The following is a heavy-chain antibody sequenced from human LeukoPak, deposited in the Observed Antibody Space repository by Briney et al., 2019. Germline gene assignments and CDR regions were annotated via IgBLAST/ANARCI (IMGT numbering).Heavy chain of an antibody. CDR1: GFPFSSYA. CDR2: ICGSGGST. D-gene: IGHD6-13*01. CDR3: AKASWYFHYFDY. J-gene: IGHJ4*02. V-gene: IGHV3-23*01. Sequence: GGPLRLSCAAFGFPFSSYAMIWARPRPGKGLEGVSDICGSGGSTYYADSVKGRFTISRDNSKNTLYLQMNSLRAEDTAVYYCAKASWYFHYFDYWGQGTLVTVSS.